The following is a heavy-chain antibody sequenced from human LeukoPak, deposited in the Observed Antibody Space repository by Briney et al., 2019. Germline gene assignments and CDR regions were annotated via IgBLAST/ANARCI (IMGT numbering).Heavy chain of an antibody. CDR1: GGTFSSYA. J-gene: IGHJ4*02. CDR3: ARDDSWDSSGWYYFDY. V-gene: IGHV1-69*05. CDR2: IIPIFGTA. D-gene: IGHD6-19*01. Sequence: AASVKVSCKASGGTFSSYAVSWVRQAPGQGLEWMGGIIPIFGTANYAQKFQGRVTITTDESTSTAYMELSSLRSVDTAVYYCARDDSWDSSGWYYFDYWGQGTLVTVSS.